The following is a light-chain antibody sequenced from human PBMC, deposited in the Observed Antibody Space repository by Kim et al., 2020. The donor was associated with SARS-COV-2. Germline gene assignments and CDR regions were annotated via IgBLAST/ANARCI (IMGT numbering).Light chain of an antibody. J-gene: IGLJ3*02. CDR2: DVS. V-gene: IGLV2-14*03. CDR3: SSYTTSSTWV. CDR1: SSDVGGYNY. Sequence: QSALTQPASVSGSPGQSITISCSGTSSDVGGYNYVSWYQHHPGKVPKLMIYDVSKRPSGVSNRFSASKSGNTASLTISGFQADDEADYYCSSYTTSSTWVFGGGTQLTVL.